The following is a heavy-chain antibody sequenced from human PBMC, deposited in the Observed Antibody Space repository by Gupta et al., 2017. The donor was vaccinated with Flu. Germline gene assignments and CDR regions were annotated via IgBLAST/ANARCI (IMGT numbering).Heavy chain of an antibody. V-gene: IGHV3-33*01. Sequence: QVQLVESGGGVVQPGRSLRLSCAASGFTFSSYGMHWVRQAPGKGLEWVAVIWYDGSNKYYADSVKGRFTISRDNSKNTLYLQMNSLRAEDTAVYYCASQPRGDCGGDCYYWGQGTLVTVSS. D-gene: IGHD2-21*02. CDR2: IWYDGSNK. J-gene: IGHJ4*02. CDR3: ASQPRGDCGGDCYY. CDR1: GFTFSSYG.